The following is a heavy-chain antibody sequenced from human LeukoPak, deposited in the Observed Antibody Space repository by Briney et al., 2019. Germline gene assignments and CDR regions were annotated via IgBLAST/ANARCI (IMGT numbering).Heavy chain of an antibody. J-gene: IGHJ3*02. CDR2: IYYSGST. V-gene: IGHV4-59*01. D-gene: IGHD3-22*01. Sequence: SETLSLTCTVSGASISSYYWSWIRQPPGKGLEWIGYIYYSGSTNYNPSLKSRVTMSVDTSKNQFSLKLTSVTAADTAVYYCARGEYYYDSSGVDAFDIWGQGTMVTVSS. CDR3: ARGEYYYDSSGVDAFDI. CDR1: GASISSYY.